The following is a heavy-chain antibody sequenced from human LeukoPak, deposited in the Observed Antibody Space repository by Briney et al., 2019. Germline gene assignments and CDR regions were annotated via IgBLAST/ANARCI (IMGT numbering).Heavy chain of an antibody. CDR3: ARVGIDSGSFADFDY. J-gene: IGHJ4*02. CDR2: IYHSGST. D-gene: IGHD1-26*01. V-gene: IGHV4-38-2*02. CDR1: GYSISSDYY. Sequence: SETLSLTCSVSGYSISSDYYWGWIRQPPGKGLEWIGSIYHSGSTYYNPSLKSRVTISVDTSKDQFSLKLSSVTAADTAVYFCARVGIDSGSFADFDYWGQGTLVTVSS.